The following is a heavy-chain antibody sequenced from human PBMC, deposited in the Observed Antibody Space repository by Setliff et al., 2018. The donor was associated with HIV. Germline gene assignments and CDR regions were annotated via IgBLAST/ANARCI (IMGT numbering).Heavy chain of an antibody. D-gene: IGHD6-19*01. CDR3: ARDLYTSGWPNWFDP. CDR2: SHTYNGNV. Sequence: ASVKVSCKASGYTFTTSAISWVRQAPGQELQWMGWSHTYNGNVNYARKFQGRVTMTTDRSTKTAYLDLGSLRPDDTAVYYCARDLYTSGWPNWFDPWGPGTLVTVSS. CDR1: GYTFTTSA. J-gene: IGHJ5*02. V-gene: IGHV1-18*01.